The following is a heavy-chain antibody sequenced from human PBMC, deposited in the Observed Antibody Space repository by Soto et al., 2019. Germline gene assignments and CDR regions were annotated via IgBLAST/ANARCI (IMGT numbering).Heavy chain of an antibody. D-gene: IGHD2-2*01. V-gene: IGHV3-48*03. CDR3: AREGVPASTLCYYYYYGMDV. CDR1: GFTFSSYE. CDR2: ISSSGSTI. J-gene: IGHJ6*02. Sequence: GGSLRLSCAVSGFTFSSYEMNWVRQAPGKGLEWVSYISSSGSTIYYADPVKGRFTISRDNARNSLYLQMNSLRAEDTAVYYCAREGVPASTLCYYYYYGMDVWGQGTTVTVSS.